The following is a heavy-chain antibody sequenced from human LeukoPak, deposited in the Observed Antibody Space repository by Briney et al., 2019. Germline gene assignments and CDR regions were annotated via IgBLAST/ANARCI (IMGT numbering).Heavy chain of an antibody. CDR2: IKHDGSEK. J-gene: IGHJ4*02. D-gene: IGHD3-10*01. CDR1: GFTLSRYW. V-gene: IGHV3-7*04. Sequence: GGSLRLSCAASGFTLSRYWMSWVRQAPGKGLEWVANIKHDGSEKYYVDSVKGRFTISRDNAKNPLYLQMNSLRGGDTAVYYCARDRDYYNYFEYWGQGTLVTVSS. CDR3: ARDRDYYNYFEY.